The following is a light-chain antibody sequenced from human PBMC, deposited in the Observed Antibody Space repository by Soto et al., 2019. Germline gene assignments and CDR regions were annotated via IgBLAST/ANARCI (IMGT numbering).Light chain of an antibody. CDR1: SSNIGAGYD. CDR3: QSYDSSLTLVV. CDR2: GNS. Sequence: QSALTQPPSVSGAPGQRVTISCTGSSSNIGAGYDVHWYQQLPGTAPKLLIYGNSNRPSGVPDRFSGSKSGTSASLAITGLQAEDEADYYCQSYDSSLTLVVFGGGTQLTVL. V-gene: IGLV1-40*01. J-gene: IGLJ2*01.